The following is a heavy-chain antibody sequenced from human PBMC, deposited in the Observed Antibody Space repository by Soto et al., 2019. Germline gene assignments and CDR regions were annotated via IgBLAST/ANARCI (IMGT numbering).Heavy chain of an antibody. J-gene: IGHJ4*02. CDR1: GFTFSNYG. CDR2: IWYDGSQR. Sequence: QVQLVESGGGVVQPGRSLRLSCVVSGFTFSNYGMHWVRQAPGKGLEWVAFIWYDGSQRYYGDAVKGRFTISRDDSKNTVNLQMSSLRAEDTAVYYCTRDDSSGWTQDYWGQGTLVTVSS. D-gene: IGHD6-19*01. CDR3: TRDDSSGWTQDY. V-gene: IGHV3-33*01.